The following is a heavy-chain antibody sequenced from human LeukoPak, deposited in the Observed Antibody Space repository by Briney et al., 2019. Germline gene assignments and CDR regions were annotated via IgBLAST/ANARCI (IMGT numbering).Heavy chain of an antibody. J-gene: IGHJ4*02. CDR2: ISSSGSTI. V-gene: IGHV3-48*04. D-gene: IGHD1-26*01. Sequence: GGSLRLSCAASGFTFSSYGMHWVRQAPGKGLEWVSYISSSGSTIYYADSVKGRFTISRDNAKNSLYLQMNSLGVEDTAVYYCARDLVGATGIDYWGQGTLVTVSS. CDR1: GFTFSSYG. CDR3: ARDLVGATGIDY.